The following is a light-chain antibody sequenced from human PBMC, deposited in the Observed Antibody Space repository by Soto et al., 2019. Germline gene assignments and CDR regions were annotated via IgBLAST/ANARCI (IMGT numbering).Light chain of an antibody. CDR1: QSVSYSSNNKNY. CDR2: WAS. J-gene: IGKJ1*01. Sequence: DIVMTQSPDSLAVSLGERATINCKSSQSVSYSSNNKNYLAWYQQKLGQPPRLLIYWASTRESGVPDRFSGSGSGTDFTLTISSLQAEDVAVYYCQQYYTTPWTFGQGTKVEIK. CDR3: QQYYTTPWT. V-gene: IGKV4-1*01.